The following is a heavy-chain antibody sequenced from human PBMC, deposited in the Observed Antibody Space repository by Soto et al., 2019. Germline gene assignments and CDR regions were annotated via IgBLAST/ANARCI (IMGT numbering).Heavy chain of an antibody. CDR2: VSNTATT. Sequence: SETLSLTCTVSGASIINYYWAWIRQSPGGGLESIGYVSNTATTTYNPSLKNRVTISVDASKSQFYLNLQMNSLRADDTAVYFCAKYHPDGWYGSLDYWGQGTLVTVSS. V-gene: IGHV4-59*08. CDR1: GASIINYY. D-gene: IGHD6-19*01. J-gene: IGHJ4*02. CDR3: AKYHPDGWYGSLDY.